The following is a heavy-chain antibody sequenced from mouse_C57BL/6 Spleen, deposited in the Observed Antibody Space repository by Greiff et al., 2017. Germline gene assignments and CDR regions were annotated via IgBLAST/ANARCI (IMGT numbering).Heavy chain of an antibody. V-gene: IGHV1-55*01. D-gene: IGHD1-1*02. CDR1: GYTFTSYW. Sequence: QVQLQQPGAELVKPGASVKMSCKASGYTFTSYWITWVKQRPGQGLEWIGDIYPGSGRTNYNEKFKSKATLTVDTSSSTAYMQLSSLTSEDSAVYYCARGGKGKDYFDYWGQGTTLTVSS. CDR3: ARGGKGKDYFDY. CDR2: IYPGSGRT. J-gene: IGHJ2*01.